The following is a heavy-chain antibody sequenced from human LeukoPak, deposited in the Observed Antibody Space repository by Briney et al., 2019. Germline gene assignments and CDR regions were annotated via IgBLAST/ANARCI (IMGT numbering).Heavy chain of an antibody. V-gene: IGHV3-48*03. CDR2: ISNSGNTI. D-gene: IGHD6-13*01. CDR1: GFTFSSYE. J-gene: IGHJ4*02. CDR3: ARRIAAAGRSFDY. Sequence: GGSLRLSCAASGFTFSSYEMNWVRQAPGKGLEWVSYISNSGNTIYYADSVKGRFTISRDNAKNSLYLQMNSLRAEDTAVYYCARRIAAAGRSFDYWVQGTLVTVSS.